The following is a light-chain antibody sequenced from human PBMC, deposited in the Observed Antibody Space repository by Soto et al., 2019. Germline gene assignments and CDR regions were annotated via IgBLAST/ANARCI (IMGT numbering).Light chain of an antibody. V-gene: IGKV3-20*01. CDR1: QNVNSNY. Sequence: EIVLTQSPGTLSLSPGERATLSCRASQNVNSNYLAWYQQKPGQAPRLLIYGATSRATGIPDRFSGSGSGTDFTLTISRLEPEDFAVFYCQHYGTSSRTFGQGTKVEVK. J-gene: IGKJ1*01. CDR3: QHYGTSSRT. CDR2: GAT.